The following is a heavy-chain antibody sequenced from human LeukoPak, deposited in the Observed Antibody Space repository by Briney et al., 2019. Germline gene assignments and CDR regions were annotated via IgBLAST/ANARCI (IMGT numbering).Heavy chain of an antibody. CDR3: AAPSGPTYYSPVDF. V-gene: IGHV4-39*01. CDR2: IYYSGHT. D-gene: IGHD1-26*01. CDR1: GAPITTSNHY. J-gene: IGHJ4*02. Sequence: SETLSLTCTVSGAPITTSNHYWGSIRQTPGKTLEWIANIYYSGHTLYNPSLKSRALISVDTSSNQFSLRLTSVTAADTAVYYCAAPSGPTYYSPVDFWGQGTSVSVSS.